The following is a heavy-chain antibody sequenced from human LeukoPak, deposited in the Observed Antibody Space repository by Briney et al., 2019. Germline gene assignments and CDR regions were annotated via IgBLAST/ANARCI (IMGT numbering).Heavy chain of an antibody. CDR3: ARDNNDYVWGSYRYGFDP. D-gene: IGHD3-16*02. CDR1: GGTFSSYG. V-gene: IGHV1-69*06. Sequence: SVKVSCKASGGTFSSYGISWVRQAPGQGLEWMGGIIPFFGSADYAQKFQGRVTITADKSTSTAYMDLTSLKSEDTAVYYCARDNNDYVWGSYRYGFDPWGQGTLVTVSS. J-gene: IGHJ5*02. CDR2: IIPFFGSA.